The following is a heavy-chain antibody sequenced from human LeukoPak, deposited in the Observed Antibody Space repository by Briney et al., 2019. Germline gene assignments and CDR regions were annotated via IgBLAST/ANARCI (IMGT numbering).Heavy chain of an antibody. V-gene: IGHV4-34*01. J-gene: IGHJ4*02. CDR2: INHSGST. CDR3: ARGLHYDFWSGYRTNFDY. CDR1: GGSFSGYY. D-gene: IGHD3-3*01. Sequence: PSETLSLTRAVYGGSFSGYYWSWIRQPPGKGLEWIGEINHSGSTNYNPSLKSRVTISVDTSKNQFSLKLSSVTAADTAVYYCARGLHYDFWSGYRTNFDYWGQGTLVTVSS.